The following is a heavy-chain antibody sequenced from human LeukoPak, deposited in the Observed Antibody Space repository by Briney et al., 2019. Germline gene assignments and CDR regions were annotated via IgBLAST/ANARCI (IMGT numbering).Heavy chain of an antibody. CDR1: GFTFSNYW. Sequence: GGSLRLSCAASGFTFSNYWMHWVRQAPGKGLVWVSRIKGDGSHTIYADSVKGRFTISKDNAKNTLYLQMKSLRDEDTAVYYCVRDWDHFDFDSWGQGTLVTVSS. D-gene: IGHD1-14*01. CDR3: VRDWDHFDFDS. J-gene: IGHJ5*01. V-gene: IGHV3-74*01. CDR2: IKGDGSHT.